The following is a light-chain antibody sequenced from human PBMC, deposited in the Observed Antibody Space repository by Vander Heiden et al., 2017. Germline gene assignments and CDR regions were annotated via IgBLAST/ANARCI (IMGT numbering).Light chain of an antibody. V-gene: IGKV1-39*01. J-gene: IGKJ4*01. CDR2: GAS. CDR3: QQRYSTLFT. CDR1: QSISNY. Sequence: DIQMTQPPSSLSASVGDRVTITCRASQSISNYLNWYQQIPGKAPKLLIYGASSLQSGVPSRFSGSGSGTDFTLTIASLQPEDFAIYYCQQRYSTLFTFGGGTKVEVK.